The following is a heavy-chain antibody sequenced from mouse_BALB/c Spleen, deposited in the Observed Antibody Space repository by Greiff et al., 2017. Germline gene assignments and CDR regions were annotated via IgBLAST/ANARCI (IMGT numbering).Heavy chain of an antibody. CDR1: GFTFSSYG. CDR3: ASQYDYDGVDY. D-gene: IGHD2-4*01. Sequence: EVQRVESGGDLVKPGGSLKLSCAASGFTFSSYGMSWVRQTPDKRLEWVATISSGGSYTYYPDSVKGRFTISRDNAKNTLYLQMSSLKSEDTAMYYCASQYDYDGVDYWGQGTTLTVSS. V-gene: IGHV5-6*01. J-gene: IGHJ2*01. CDR2: ISSGGSYT.